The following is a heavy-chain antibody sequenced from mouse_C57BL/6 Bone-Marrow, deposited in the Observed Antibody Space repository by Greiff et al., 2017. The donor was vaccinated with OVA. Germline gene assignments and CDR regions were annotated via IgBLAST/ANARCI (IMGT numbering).Heavy chain of an antibody. D-gene: IGHD2-1*01. J-gene: IGHJ2*01. CDR2: IDPENGDT. CDR1: GFNIKDDY. CDR3: TPYGNSDY. V-gene: IGHV14-4*01. Sequence: EVQVVESGAELVRPGASAKLSCTASGFNIKDDYMHWVKQRPEQGLEWIGWIDPENGDTEYASKFQGKATITADTSSNTAYLQLSSLTSEDTAVYYSTPYGNSDYWGQGTTLTVSS.